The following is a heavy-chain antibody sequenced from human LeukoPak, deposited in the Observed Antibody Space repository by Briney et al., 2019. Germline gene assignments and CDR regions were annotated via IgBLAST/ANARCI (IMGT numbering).Heavy chain of an antibody. CDR1: GGTFSSYA. D-gene: IGHD5-24*01. CDR3: ARVPSYNDAFDI. V-gene: IGHV1-69*13. J-gene: IGHJ3*02. Sequence: ASVKVSCKASGGTFSSYAISWVRQAPGQGLEWMGGIIPIFGTANYAQKFQGRVTITADESTSTAYMELSSLRSEDTAVYYCARVPSYNDAFDIWGQGTMVTVSS. CDR2: IIPIFGTA.